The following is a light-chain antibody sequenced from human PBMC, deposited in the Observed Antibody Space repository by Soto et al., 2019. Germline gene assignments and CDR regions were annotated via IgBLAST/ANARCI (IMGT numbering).Light chain of an antibody. CDR1: QSISNN. Sequence: EIVLTQSPATLSLSPGERATLSCRASQSISNNLAWYQQKPGQAPRLVIYSAFTRATGIPARFSGSGSGTDFTLTISGLEPEDFAVYYCQQYDNSPITFG. V-gene: IGKV3-15*01. J-gene: IGKJ5*01. CDR3: QQYDNSPIT. CDR2: SAF.